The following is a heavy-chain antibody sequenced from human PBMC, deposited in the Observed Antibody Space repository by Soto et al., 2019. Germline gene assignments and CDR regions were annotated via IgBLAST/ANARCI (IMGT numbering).Heavy chain of an antibody. CDR3: AKVGGWYDWDYFDY. D-gene: IGHD6-19*01. CDR2: ISGSGGST. CDR1: GFSFSSYA. J-gene: IGHJ4*02. V-gene: IGHV3-23*01. Sequence: HPGGSLRLSCAASGFSFSSYAMCWVRQTPGKGLEWVSAISGSGGSTYYVDSVKGRFTISRDNSKNTLSLQMNSLRAEDTAVYYCAKVGGWYDWDYFDYWGQGTLVTVSS.